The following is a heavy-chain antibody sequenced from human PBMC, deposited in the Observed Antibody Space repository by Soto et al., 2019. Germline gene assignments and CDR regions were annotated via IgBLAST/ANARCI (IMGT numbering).Heavy chain of an antibody. J-gene: IGHJ4*02. Sequence: QVQLQESGPGLVKPSGTLSLTCAVSGGSINSPNWWHWVRQPPGKGLEWIGEIHHSGSSNYNPSLKSRRTLSVDKSTNELSLKLNSVSAAETAVYYCGRASSSGSPLDSWGQGTLVTVSS. D-gene: IGHD6-19*01. V-gene: IGHV4-4*02. CDR2: IHHSGSS. CDR1: GGSINSPNW. CDR3: GRASSSGSPLDS.